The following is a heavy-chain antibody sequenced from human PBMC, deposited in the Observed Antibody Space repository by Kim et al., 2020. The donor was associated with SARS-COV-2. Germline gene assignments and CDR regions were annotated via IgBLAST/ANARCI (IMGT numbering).Heavy chain of an antibody. CDR1: GYSFTSYW. Sequence: GESLKISCKGSGYSFTSYWIGWVRQMPGKGLEWMGIIYPGDSDTRYSPSFQGQVTISADKYISTAYLQWSSLKASDTAMYYCARQVSSWYYYYGMDVWGQGTTVTVSS. CDR2: IYPGDSDT. J-gene: IGHJ6*02. D-gene: IGHD6-13*01. CDR3: ARQVSSWYYYYGMDV. V-gene: IGHV5-51*01.